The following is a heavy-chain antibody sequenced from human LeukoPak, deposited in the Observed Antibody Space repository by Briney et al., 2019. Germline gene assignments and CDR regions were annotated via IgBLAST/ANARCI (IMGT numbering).Heavy chain of an antibody. Sequence: ASVKVSCQAPGYTFISYDINWVRQATGQGLEWMGWMSPNSGNTGYAQKFQGRITMTKSTSISTAYMELSDLESEDTAVYYCARTPPDYGIDYWGQGTLVTVSS. CDR2: MSPNSGNT. J-gene: IGHJ4*02. V-gene: IGHV1-8*01. CDR1: GYTFISYD. CDR3: ARTPPDYGIDY. D-gene: IGHD4-17*01.